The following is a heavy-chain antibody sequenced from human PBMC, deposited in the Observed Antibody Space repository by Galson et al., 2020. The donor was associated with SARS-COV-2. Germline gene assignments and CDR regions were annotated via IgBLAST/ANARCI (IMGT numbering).Heavy chain of an antibody. D-gene: IGHD3-10*01. J-gene: IGHJ5*02. CDR2: IYTSGST. Sequence: SQTLSLTCTVSGGSISSYYWSWIRQSAGKGLEWIGRIYTSGSTNYNPSLKSRVTMSVDTSKNQFSLKLSSVTAADTAVYYCARETVGSGSYPSIMPYNWFGFDPWGQGTLVTVSS. CDR3: ARETVGSGSYPSIMPYNWFGFDP. V-gene: IGHV4-4*07. CDR1: GGSISSYY.